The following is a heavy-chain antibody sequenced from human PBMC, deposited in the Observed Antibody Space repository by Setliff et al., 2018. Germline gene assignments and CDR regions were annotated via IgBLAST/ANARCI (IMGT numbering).Heavy chain of an antibody. CDR3: ARDTHGSGSFDN. V-gene: IGHV4-30-4*01. CDR2: IYKTENS. Sequence: PSETLSLTCTVSGDSIISGRHYWGWIRQSPEKGLEWLGYIYKTENSYYKPSLKSRLTISVDASNNQFSLNLTSVNPADAAVYYCARDTHGSGSFDNWGQGILVTVSS. J-gene: IGHJ4*02. D-gene: IGHD3-10*01. CDR1: GDSIISGRHY.